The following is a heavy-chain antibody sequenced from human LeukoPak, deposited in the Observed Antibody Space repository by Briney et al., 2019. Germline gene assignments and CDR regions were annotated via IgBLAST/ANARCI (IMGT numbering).Heavy chain of an antibody. D-gene: IGHD1-14*01. CDR2: IYYSGST. CDR1: GGSISSGGYY. J-gene: IGHJ1*01. Sequence: SETLSLTCTVSGGSISSGGYYWSWIRQHPGKGLEWIGYIYYSGSTYYNPSLKSRVTISVDTSKNQFSLKLSSVTAADTAVYYCARGRMTGNGHWGQGTLVTVSS. V-gene: IGHV4-31*03. CDR3: ARGRMTGNGH.